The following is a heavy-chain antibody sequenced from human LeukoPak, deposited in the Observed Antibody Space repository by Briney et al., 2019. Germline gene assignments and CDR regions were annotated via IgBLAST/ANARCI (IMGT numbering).Heavy chain of an antibody. CDR1: GYSFTSQD. V-gene: IGHV1-3*03. J-gene: IGHJ4*02. Sequence: ASVKVSCKTSGYSFTSQDMHWVRQAPGQRLEWVGCISPDNGNAQYSQEFQGRVTITRDTSARTAYMELSSLRSEDMAVYYCTLYNFWGQGTLVTVSS. D-gene: IGHD2-2*02. CDR3: TLYNF. CDR2: ISPDNGNA.